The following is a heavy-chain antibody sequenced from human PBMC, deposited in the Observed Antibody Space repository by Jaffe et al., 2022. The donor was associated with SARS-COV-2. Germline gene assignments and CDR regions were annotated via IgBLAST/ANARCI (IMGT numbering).Heavy chain of an antibody. CDR1: GFTFSSYA. V-gene: IGHV3-23*04. CDR2: ISGSGGST. Sequence: EVQLVESGGGLVQPGGSLRLSCAASGFTFSSYAMSWVRQAPGKGLEWVSAISGSGGSTYYADSVKGRFTISRDNSKNTLYLQMNSLRAEDTAVYYCATTPGLYCSGGSCYSGYFDYWGQGTLVTVSS. CDR3: ATTPGLYCSGGSCYSGYFDY. D-gene: IGHD2-15*01. J-gene: IGHJ4*02.